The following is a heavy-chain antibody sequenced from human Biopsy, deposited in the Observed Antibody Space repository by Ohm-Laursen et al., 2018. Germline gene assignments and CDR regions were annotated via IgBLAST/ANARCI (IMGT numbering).Heavy chain of an antibody. J-gene: IGHJ4*02. V-gene: IGHV1-8*01. Sequence: ASVKVSCKASGYTFTSHDINWVRQATGQGLEWMGWMSPNTGNTVYAQRFQDRVTMTSDTSTGTAYMELTSLTSDETAVYFCARWETTLGRSLDSWGQGTLVAVSS. CDR2: MSPNTGNT. D-gene: IGHD1-26*01. CDR1: GYTFTSHD. CDR3: ARWETTLGRSLDS.